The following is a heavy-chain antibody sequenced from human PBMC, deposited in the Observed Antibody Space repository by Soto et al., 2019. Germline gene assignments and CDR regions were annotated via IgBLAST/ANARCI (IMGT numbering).Heavy chain of an antibody. V-gene: IGHV4-39*02. CDR1: GGSISSSSYY. Sequence: SETLSLTCTVSGGSISSSSYYWGWIRQPPGKGLEWIGSIYYSGSTYYNPSLKSRVTISVDTSKDQFSLKLSSVTAADTAVYYCARDSTPVYYYGMDVWGQGTTVTVSS. CDR3: ARDSTPVYYYGMDV. J-gene: IGHJ6*01. CDR2: IYYSGST.